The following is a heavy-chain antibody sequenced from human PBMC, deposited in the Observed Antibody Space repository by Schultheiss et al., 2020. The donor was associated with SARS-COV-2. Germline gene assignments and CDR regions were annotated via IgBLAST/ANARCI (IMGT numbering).Heavy chain of an antibody. CDR2: ISYDGSNK. V-gene: IGHV3-30*03. CDR1: GFTFSSYG. J-gene: IGHJ4*02. CDR3: ARDVRAFGTVPYFDY. Sequence: GGSLRLSCAASGFTFSSYGMHWVRQAPGKGLEWVAVISYDGSNKYYADSVKGRFTISRDNSKNTLYLQMNSLRAEDTAVYYCARDVRAFGTVPYFDYWGQGTLVTVSS. D-gene: IGHD3-16*01.